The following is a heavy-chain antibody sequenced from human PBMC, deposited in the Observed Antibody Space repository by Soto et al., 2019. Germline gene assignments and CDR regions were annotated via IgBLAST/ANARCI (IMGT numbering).Heavy chain of an antibody. CDR2: IFSNDEK. J-gene: IGHJ5*02. Sequence: QVTVKESGPVLVKPTETLTLTCTVSGFSLSKAGLGVRWIRQPPGKALEWLAHIFSNDEKSYSTSLKSRLTISKDTSKSQVVLIMTNMDLVDTATYYCASTYSTSWYWFDPWGQGTLVTVSS. V-gene: IGHV2-26*04. CDR3: ASTYSTSWYWFDP. D-gene: IGHD6-13*01. CDR1: GFSLSKAGLG.